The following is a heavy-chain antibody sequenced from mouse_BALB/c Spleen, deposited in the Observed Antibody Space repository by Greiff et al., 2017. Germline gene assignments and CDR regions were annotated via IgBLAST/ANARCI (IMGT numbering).Heavy chain of an antibody. V-gene: IGHV1-18*01. CDR2: INPYNGGT. Sequence: EVQLQQSGPELVKPGASMKISCKASGYSFTGYTMNWVKQSHGKSLEWIGLINPYNGGTSYNQKLKGKATLTVDKSSSTAYMELLSLTSEDSAVYYCAREEYGSSYAMDYWGQGTSVTVSS. CDR3: AREEYGSSYAMDY. CDR1: GYSFTGYT. J-gene: IGHJ4*01. D-gene: IGHD1-1*01.